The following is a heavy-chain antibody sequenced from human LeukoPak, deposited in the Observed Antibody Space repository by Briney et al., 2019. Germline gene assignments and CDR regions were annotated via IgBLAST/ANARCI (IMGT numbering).Heavy chain of an antibody. CDR2: ISGSGGST. Sequence: GGSLRLSCAASGFTFTTYWMSWVRQAPGKGLEWVSAISGSGGSTYYADSVKGRFTISRDNSKNTLYLQMNSLRAEDTAVYYCARPGGGSHQPFDYWGQGTLVTVSS. J-gene: IGHJ4*02. D-gene: IGHD3-16*01. CDR3: ARPGGGSHQPFDY. V-gene: IGHV3-23*01. CDR1: GFTFTTYW.